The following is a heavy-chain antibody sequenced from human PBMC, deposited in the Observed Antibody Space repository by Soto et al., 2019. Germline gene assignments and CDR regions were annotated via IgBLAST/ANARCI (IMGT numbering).Heavy chain of an antibody. V-gene: IGHV1-69*01. CDR1: GGTFDNFI. CDR3: ARNGTSSSSLSQYSGIDV. Sequence: QVQLVQSGAEVKEPGSSVRVSCKASGGTFDNFIMNWVRQTPGQGLEWMGGIVPMLGTPTYAEKFKGRVTISATGSTSTMYMEVTSLRSEDPAIYYCARNGTSSSSLSQYSGIDVWGQGTTVTVSS. J-gene: IGHJ6*02. CDR2: IVPMLGTP. D-gene: IGHD1-7*01.